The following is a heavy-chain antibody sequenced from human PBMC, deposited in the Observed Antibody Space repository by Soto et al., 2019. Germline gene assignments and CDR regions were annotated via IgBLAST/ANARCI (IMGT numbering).Heavy chain of an antibody. CDR3: ARQTYCSSTSCYTVDS. D-gene: IGHD2-2*02. CDR2: IYLGDSDT. CDR1: GSSFTSYW. Sequence: PGESLKISCKGSGSSFTSYWIGWVRQMPGKGLEWMGIIYLGDSDTRYSPSFQGQVTISADKSISTAYLQWSSLKASDTAMYYCARQTYCSSTSCYTVDSWGQGTLVTVSS. J-gene: IGHJ4*02. V-gene: IGHV5-51*01.